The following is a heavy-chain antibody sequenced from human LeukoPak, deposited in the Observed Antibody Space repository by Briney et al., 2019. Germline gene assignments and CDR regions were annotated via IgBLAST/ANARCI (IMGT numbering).Heavy chain of an antibody. CDR3: ARTGVVKYYYDSSGYYYEV. CDR1: GGSISSGSYY. Sequence: TSQTLSPTCTVSGGSISSGSYYWSWIRQPAGKGLEWIGRIYTSGSTNYNPSLKSRVTISVDTSKNQFSLKLSSVTAADTAVYYCARTGVVKYYYDSSGYYYEVWGQGTLVTVSS. V-gene: IGHV4-61*02. D-gene: IGHD3-22*01. J-gene: IGHJ4*02. CDR2: IYTSGST.